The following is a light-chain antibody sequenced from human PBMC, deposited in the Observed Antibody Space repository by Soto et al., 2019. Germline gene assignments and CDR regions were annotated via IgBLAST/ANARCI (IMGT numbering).Light chain of an antibody. J-gene: IGLJ3*02. CDR3: SSYAASNNFYFV. CDR1: SSDVGGDNY. CDR2: EVT. Sequence: QSVLTQPPSASGSPGQSVTISCTGTSSDVGGDNYVSWYQQYPGRAPKLMIYEVTKRPYGVTDRFSGSKSGNTASLTVSGLQAEDEADYYCSSYAASNNFYFVFGGGTKVTVL. V-gene: IGLV2-8*01.